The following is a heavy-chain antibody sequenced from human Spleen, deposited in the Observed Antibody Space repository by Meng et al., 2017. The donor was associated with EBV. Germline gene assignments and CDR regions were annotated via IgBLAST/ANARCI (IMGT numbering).Heavy chain of an antibody. Sequence: VQLVQSGADVKKPGASVKVSCKASGYTFIKYYMHWVRQAPGQGLEWMGILNPSGGSTTYAQKFQGRVTMTRDTSASTVYMELSSLRSDDTAVYYCARDPSSYSSGWYVPFDYWGQGTLVTVSS. J-gene: IGHJ4*02. CDR3: ARDPSSYSSGWYVPFDY. CDR2: LNPSGGST. D-gene: IGHD6-19*01. CDR1: GYTFIKYY. V-gene: IGHV1-46*01.